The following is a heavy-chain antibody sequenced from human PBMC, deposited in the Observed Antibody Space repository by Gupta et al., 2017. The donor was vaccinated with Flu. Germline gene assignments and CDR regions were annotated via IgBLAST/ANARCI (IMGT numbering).Heavy chain of an antibody. Sequence: EVQLVETGGGLIQTGGFLRLSCAVSGFNVSSNYLSWVRQAPRKELEWVSVIYVGGSTYYADSVKGRFTISRDNSEHTLYLQMNSLRAKDTDVYYCARTDMEWELLQANYGMDVWGQGPTVTVSS. CDR3: ARTDMEWELLQANYGMDV. CDR1: GFNVSSNY. V-gene: IGHV3-53*02. D-gene: IGHD1-26*01. J-gene: IGHJ6*02. CDR2: IYVGGST.